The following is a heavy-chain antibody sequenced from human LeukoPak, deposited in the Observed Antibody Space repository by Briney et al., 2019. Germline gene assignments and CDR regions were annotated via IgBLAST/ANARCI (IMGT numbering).Heavy chain of an antibody. J-gene: IGHJ5*02. CDR2: INHSGST. D-gene: IGHD6-13*01. Sequence: SETLSLTCAVYGGSFSGYYWSWIRQPPGKGLEWIGEINHSGSTNYNPSLKSRVTTSVDTSKNQVSLILTSVTAADTAVYYCAGASVAAATCWFDPWGQGTLVTVSS. V-gene: IGHV4-34*01. CDR3: AGASVAAATCWFDP. CDR1: GGSFSGYY.